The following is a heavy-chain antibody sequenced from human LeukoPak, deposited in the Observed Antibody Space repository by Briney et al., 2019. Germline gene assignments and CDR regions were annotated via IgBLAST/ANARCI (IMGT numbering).Heavy chain of an antibody. Sequence: GGSLRLSCAASGFTFSSYWMSWVRQAPGKGLEWVANIKQDGSEKYYVDSVKGRFTISRDNAKNSLYLQMNSLRAEDTAVYYCARVPVWFGELLVGYFDYWGQGTLVTVSS. CDR3: ARVPVWFGELLVGYFDY. CDR1: GFTFSSYW. J-gene: IGHJ4*02. CDR2: IKQDGSEK. V-gene: IGHV3-7*01. D-gene: IGHD3-10*01.